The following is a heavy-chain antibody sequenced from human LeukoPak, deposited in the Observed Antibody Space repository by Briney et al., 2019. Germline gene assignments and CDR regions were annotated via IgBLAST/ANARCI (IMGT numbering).Heavy chain of an antibody. Sequence: SGTLSLTCAVYGGSFSGYYWSWIRQPPGKGLEWIGEINHSGSTNYNPSLKSRVTISVDTSKNQFSLKLSSVTAADTAVYYCASGPGAGYFDYWGQGTLVTVSS. D-gene: IGHD3-10*01. CDR2: INHSGST. V-gene: IGHV4-34*01. CDR1: GGSFSGYY. CDR3: ASGPGAGYFDY. J-gene: IGHJ4*02.